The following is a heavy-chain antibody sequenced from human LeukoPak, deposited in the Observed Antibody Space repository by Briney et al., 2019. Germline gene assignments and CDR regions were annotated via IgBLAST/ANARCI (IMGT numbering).Heavy chain of an antibody. CDR1: GFTFSSYA. CDR2: ISYDGSNK. CDR3: ARDRSLAGFFDY. D-gene: IGHD6-25*01. J-gene: IGHJ4*02. V-gene: IGHV3-30-3*01. Sequence: SGGSLRLSCAASGFTFSSYAMHWVRQAPGKGLEWVAVISYDGSNKYYADSVKGRFPISRDNSKNTLYLQMNSLRAEDTAVYYCARDRSLAGFFDYWGQGTLVTVSS.